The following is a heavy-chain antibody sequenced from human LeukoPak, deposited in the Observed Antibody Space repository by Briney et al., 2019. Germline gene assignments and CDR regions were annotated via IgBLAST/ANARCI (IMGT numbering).Heavy chain of an antibody. J-gene: IGHJ4*02. Sequence: QAGRSLRLSCAASGFTFRNYAMTWVRQAPGKGLEWVSVVTGNGDTTYYADSLKGRFTISRDNSRNTLYLQMNSLRAEDTAVYHCARNAADCTTPACYDSWGQGTLVTVSS. CDR3: ARNAADCTTPACYDS. D-gene: IGHD2-8*01. CDR1: GFTFRNYA. CDR2: VTGNGDTT. V-gene: IGHV3-23*01.